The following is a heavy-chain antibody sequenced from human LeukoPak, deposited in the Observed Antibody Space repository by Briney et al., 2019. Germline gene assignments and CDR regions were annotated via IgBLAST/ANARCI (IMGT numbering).Heavy chain of an antibody. J-gene: IGHJ3*02. V-gene: IGHV3-30*02. CDR2: IRYDGSNK. CDR1: GFTFSSYW. D-gene: IGHD6-6*01. Sequence: PGGSLRLSCAASGFTFSSYWMSWVRQAPGKGLEWVAFIRYDGSNKYYADSVKGRFTISRDNSKNTLYLQMNSLRAEDTAVYYCAKDPGGRTSSHAFDIWGQGTMVTVSS. CDR3: AKDPGGRTSSHAFDI.